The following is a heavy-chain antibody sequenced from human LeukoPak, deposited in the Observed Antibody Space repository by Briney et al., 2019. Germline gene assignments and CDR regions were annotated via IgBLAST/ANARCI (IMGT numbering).Heavy chain of an antibody. CDR3: AREVGVYGSGSLPGDY. Sequence: ASVKVSCKASGYTFTSYGISWVRQAPGQGLEWMGWISAYNGNTNYAQKLQGRVTITTDTSTSTAYMELKSLRSDDTAVYYCAREVGVYGSGSLPGDYWGQGTLVTVSS. D-gene: IGHD3-10*01. J-gene: IGHJ4*02. CDR2: ISAYNGNT. V-gene: IGHV1-18*01. CDR1: GYTFTSYG.